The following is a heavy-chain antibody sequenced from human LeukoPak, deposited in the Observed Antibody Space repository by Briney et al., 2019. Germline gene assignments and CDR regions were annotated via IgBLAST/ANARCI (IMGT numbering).Heavy chain of an antibody. Sequence: GGSLRLSCAASGFSFSDYAMTWVRQAAGKGPEWVSSVSGSGSNTYYTDSVKGRFTISRDNSKNTLYLQMNSLRAEDTAVYYCAKRRGSVSYDIDFWGQGTLVTVSS. V-gene: IGHV3-23*01. CDR1: GFSFSDYA. D-gene: IGHD1-26*01. CDR2: VSGSGSNT. CDR3: AKRRGSVSYDIDF. J-gene: IGHJ4*02.